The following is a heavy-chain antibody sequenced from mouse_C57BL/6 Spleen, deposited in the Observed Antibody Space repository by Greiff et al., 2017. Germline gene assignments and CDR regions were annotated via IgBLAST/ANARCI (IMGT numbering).Heavy chain of an antibody. CDR3: ARSGPTVPSSYWDFDV. V-gene: IGHV3-6*01. CDR2: IRYDGSN. Sequence: EVKLQQSGPGLVKPSQSLSLSCSVTGYSFTSGYYWNWIRQFPGNKLEWRGYIRYDGSNNYNPSLKKRISITRDTSKNQFFLKLNSVTTEDTATYYCARSGPTVPSSYWDFDVWGTGTTVTVSS. J-gene: IGHJ1*03. CDR1: GYSFTSGYY. D-gene: IGHD1-1*01.